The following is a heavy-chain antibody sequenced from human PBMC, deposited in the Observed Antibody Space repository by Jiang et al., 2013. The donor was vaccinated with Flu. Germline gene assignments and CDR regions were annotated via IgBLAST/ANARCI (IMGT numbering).Heavy chain of an antibody. V-gene: IGHV4-39*07. Sequence: SISSSSYYWGWIRQPPGKGLEWIGSIYYSGSTYYNPSLKSRVTISVDTSKNQFSLKLSSVTAADTAVYYCARAAGAYGDYGTWYFDLWGRGTLVTVSS. CDR3: ARAAGAYGDYGTWYFDL. D-gene: IGHD4-17*01. J-gene: IGHJ2*01. CDR2: IYYSGST. CDR1: SISSSSYY.